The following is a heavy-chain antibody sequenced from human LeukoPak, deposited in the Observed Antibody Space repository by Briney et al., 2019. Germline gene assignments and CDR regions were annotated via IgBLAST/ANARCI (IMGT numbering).Heavy chain of an antibody. CDR1: GFTFSSYA. V-gene: IGHV3-23*01. J-gene: IGHJ4*02. D-gene: IGHD2-2*01. CDR2: ISGSGGST. Sequence: PGGSLRLSCAASGFTFSSYAMSWVRQAPGKGLEWVSAISGSGGSTYYADSVKGRFTISRDNSKNTLYLQMNSLRAEDTAVYYCAKLRGALGYCSSTSCQPLWGQGTLVTVSS. CDR3: AKLRGALGYCSSTSCQPL.